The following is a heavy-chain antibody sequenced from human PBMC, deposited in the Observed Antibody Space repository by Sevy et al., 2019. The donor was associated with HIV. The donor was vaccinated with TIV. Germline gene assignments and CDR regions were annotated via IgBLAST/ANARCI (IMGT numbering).Heavy chain of an antibody. D-gene: IGHD3-10*01. CDR2: ISYDGSNK. CDR3: AKEGTGGKIDY. J-gene: IGHJ4*02. CDR1: GFTFSSYG. Sequence: GGSLRLSCAASGFTFSSYGMHWVRQAPGKGLEWVAVISYDGSNKYYADSVKGRFTISRDNSKNTLYLQMNSLRAEDTAVYYCAKEGTGGKIDYWGQGTLVTVSS. V-gene: IGHV3-30*18.